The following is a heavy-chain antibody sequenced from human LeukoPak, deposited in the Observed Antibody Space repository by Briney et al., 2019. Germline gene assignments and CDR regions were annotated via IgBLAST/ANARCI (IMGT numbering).Heavy chain of an antibody. V-gene: IGHV4-38-2*01. D-gene: IGHD3-9*01. Sequence: SETLSLTCAVSGYSISSGYYWGWIRQPPGKGLEWVGYIFYSGRTFYNPSLKSRVTISVDTSKIQFSLKLSSVTAADTAIYYCASLTRNFDILTGYGPYYFDFWGQGTLVTVSS. CDR1: GYSISSGYY. CDR2: IFYSGRT. CDR3: ASLTRNFDILTGYGPYYFDF. J-gene: IGHJ4*02.